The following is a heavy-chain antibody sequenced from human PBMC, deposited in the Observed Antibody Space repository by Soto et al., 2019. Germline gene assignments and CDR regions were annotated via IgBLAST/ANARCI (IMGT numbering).Heavy chain of an antibody. V-gene: IGHV4-31*03. CDR3: ARWKEYGDYGETDY. J-gene: IGHJ4*02. CDR1: GGSISSGGYY. CDR2: IYYSGST. Sequence: QVQLQESGPGLVKPSQTLSLTCTVSGGSISSGGYYWSWIRQHPGKGLEWIGYIYYSGSTYYNPSLQSRVTISVDTSKNQFSLKLSSVTAADTAVYYCARWKEYGDYGETDYWGQGTLVTVSS. D-gene: IGHD4-17*01.